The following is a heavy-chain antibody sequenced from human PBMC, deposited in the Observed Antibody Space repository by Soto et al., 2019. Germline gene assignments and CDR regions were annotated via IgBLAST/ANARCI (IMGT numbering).Heavy chain of an antibody. CDR1: GYSFANYC. CDR3: ARNRLRQYYYGMDV. J-gene: IGHJ6*02. D-gene: IGHD3-10*01. Sequence: GESLKISCDGSGYSFANYCIALVLQMPGKGLEWVGVIYPGDSDTRYSPSFRGQVTISADKSISHVYLQWSSLKASDTAMYYCARNRLRQYYYGMDVWGQGTTVTVS. V-gene: IGHV5-51*01. CDR2: IYPGDSDT.